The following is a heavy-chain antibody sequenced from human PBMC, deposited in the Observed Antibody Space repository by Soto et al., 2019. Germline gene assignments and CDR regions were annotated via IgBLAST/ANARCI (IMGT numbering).Heavy chain of an antibody. CDR2: INHSGST. J-gene: IGHJ4*02. CDR3: AGSSGYYRGYFDY. CDR1: GGSFSGYY. V-gene: IGHV4-34*01. Sequence: SETLSLTCAVYGGSFSGYYWSWIRQPPGKGLEWIGEINHSGSTNYNPSLKSRVTISVDTSKNQFSLKLSSVTAADTAVYYCAGSSGYYRGYFDYWGQGTLVTVSS. D-gene: IGHD3-22*01.